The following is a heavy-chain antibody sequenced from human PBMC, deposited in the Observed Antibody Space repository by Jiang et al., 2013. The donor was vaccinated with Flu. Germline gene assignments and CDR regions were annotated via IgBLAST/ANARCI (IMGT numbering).Heavy chain of an antibody. CDR2: ISAYNGNT. CDR1: GYTFSSNG. V-gene: IGHV1-18*01. J-gene: IGHJ4*02. CDR3: ARAPHSGSYPGTFGY. D-gene: IGHD1-26*01. Sequence: AEVKKPGASVKVSCKASGYTFSSNGISWVRQAPGQGLEWMGWISAYNGNTNYAQKVRGRVTMTTDTSTSTAYMELRSLRSDDTAVYYCARAPHSGSYPGTFGYWGQGTLVTVSS.